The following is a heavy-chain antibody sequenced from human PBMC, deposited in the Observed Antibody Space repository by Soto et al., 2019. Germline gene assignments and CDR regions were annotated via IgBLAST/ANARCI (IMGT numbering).Heavy chain of an antibody. J-gene: IGHJ4*02. V-gene: IGHV3-9*01. CDR1: GFTFDDYA. CDR2: ISWNSGSI. Sequence: EVQLVESGGGLVQPGRSLRLSCAASGFTFDDYAMHWVRQAPGKGLEWVSGISWNSGSIGNADSVKGRFTISRDNAKNSLYLQMNSLRAEDTALYYCAKDSAIRFLEWLFAAFDYWGQGTLVTVSS. D-gene: IGHD3-3*01. CDR3: AKDSAIRFLEWLFAAFDY.